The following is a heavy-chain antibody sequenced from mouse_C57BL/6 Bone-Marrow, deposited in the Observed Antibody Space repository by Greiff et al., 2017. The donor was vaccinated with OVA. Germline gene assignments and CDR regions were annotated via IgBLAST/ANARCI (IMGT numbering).Heavy chain of an antibody. CDR1: GFTFSSYA. D-gene: IGHD1-2*01. CDR2: ISSGGDYI. Sequence: EVQLVESGGDLVKPGGSLKLSCAASGFTFSSYAMSWVRQTPEKRLEWVAYISSGGDYIYYADTVKGRFTISRDNARNTLYLQMSSLKSEDTAMYYSTTVEKFHYYGNYFDYWGQGTTLTVSS. CDR3: TTVEKFHYYGNYFDY. J-gene: IGHJ2*01. V-gene: IGHV5-9-1*02.